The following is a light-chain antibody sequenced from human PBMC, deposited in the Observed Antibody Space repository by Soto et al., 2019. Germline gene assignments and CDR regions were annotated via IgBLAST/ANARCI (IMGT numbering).Light chain of an antibody. Sequence: DIQMTQSPSTLSASVGDRVTITCRASQSISSWLAWYQQKPGKAPKLLIYKASSLESGVPSRFRGSGSGTEFTLTNSSLQPDDFATYYCQQYNTYPVTFGQGTKVEIK. V-gene: IGKV1-5*03. CDR3: QQYNTYPVT. CDR2: KAS. J-gene: IGKJ1*01. CDR1: QSISSW.